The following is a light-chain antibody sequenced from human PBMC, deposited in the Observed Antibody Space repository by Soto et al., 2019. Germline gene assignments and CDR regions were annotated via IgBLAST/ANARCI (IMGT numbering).Light chain of an antibody. V-gene: IGLV2-23*01. CDR2: EGT. Sequence: QSALTQPASLSGSPGQPVTISCTGTSSDFGTYDLVSWFQHHPAKAPKLIIYEGTKRPSGVSDRFSGSRSGNTASLTISGLQAEDEADYYCCSAAGSNVYVFGTGTKLTVL. J-gene: IGLJ1*01. CDR1: SSDFGTYDL. CDR3: CSAAGSNVYV.